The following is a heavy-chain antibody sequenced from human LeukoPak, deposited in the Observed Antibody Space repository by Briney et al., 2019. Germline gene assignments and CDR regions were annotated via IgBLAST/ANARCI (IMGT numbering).Heavy chain of an antibody. V-gene: IGHV4-59*12. J-gene: IGHJ5*02. D-gene: IGHD3-10*01. CDR2: IYYSGST. Sequence: SETLSLTCTVSGGSISSYYWSWIGQPPGKGLEWIGYIYYSGSTNYNPSLKSRVTISVDTSKNQFSLKLSSVTAADTAVYYCARGPGGYYPWFDPWGQGTLVTVSS. CDR3: ARGPGGYYPWFDP. CDR1: GGSISSYY.